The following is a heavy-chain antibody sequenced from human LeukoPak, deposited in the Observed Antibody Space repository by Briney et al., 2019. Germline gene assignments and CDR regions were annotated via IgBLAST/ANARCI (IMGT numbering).Heavy chain of an antibody. D-gene: IGHD6-13*01. CDR1: GFTFSSYA. J-gene: IGHJ5*02. Sequence: GGSLRLSCAASGFTFSSYAMSWVRQAPGKGLEWVSAISGSGGSTYYADSVKGRFTISRDNSKNSLYLQMNSLRAEDTAVYYCARDGSSWYRANWFDPWGQGTLVTVSS. CDR3: ARDGSSWYRANWFDP. CDR2: ISGSGGST. V-gene: IGHV3-23*01.